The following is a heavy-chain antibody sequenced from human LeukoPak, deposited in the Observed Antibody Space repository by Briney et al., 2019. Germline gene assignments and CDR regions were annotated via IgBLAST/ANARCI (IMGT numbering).Heavy chain of an antibody. CDR3: EWLARLGGGY. CDR1: GFTFSSYG. Sequence: PGGSLRLSCAASGFTFSSYGMSWVRQAPGKGLEWVSAISGSGGSTYYADSVKGRFTISRDNSKNTLYLQMNSLRAEDTAVYYCEWLARLGGGYWGQGTLVTVSS. D-gene: IGHD6-19*01. J-gene: IGHJ4*02. CDR2: ISGSGGST. V-gene: IGHV3-23*01.